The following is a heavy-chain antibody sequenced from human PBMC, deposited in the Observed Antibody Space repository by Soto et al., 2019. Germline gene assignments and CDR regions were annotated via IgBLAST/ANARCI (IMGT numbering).Heavy chain of an antibody. CDR2: IKSTTDGATT. D-gene: IGHD1-26*01. CDR3: APSDFRY. V-gene: IGHV3-15*01. J-gene: IGHJ4*02. Sequence: VQLVESGGGLVKPGGSLRLSCAASGFSFNNAWMSWVRQAPGGGLEWVGRIKSTTDGATTDYAAPVKGRFTISRDDSRNTLYLHMSSLKTEDTAVHYCAPSDFRYWGQGTLVTVSS. CDR1: GFSFNNAW.